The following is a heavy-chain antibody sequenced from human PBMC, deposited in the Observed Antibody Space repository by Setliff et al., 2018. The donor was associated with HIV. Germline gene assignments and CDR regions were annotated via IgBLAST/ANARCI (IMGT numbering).Heavy chain of an antibody. D-gene: IGHD6-13*01. CDR3: ATDPGYSSTWYSESFQH. Sequence: GASVKVSCKASGFTFSDYYIHWVRQAPGQGLEWMGWVRPRSINRYYAQKFQGRVTMTEGTSTDTAYMELSSLRSDDTAMYYCATDPGYSSTWYSESFQHWGQGTVVTVSS. J-gene: IGHJ1*01. CDR2: VRPRSINR. CDR1: GFTFSDYY. V-gene: IGHV1-2*02.